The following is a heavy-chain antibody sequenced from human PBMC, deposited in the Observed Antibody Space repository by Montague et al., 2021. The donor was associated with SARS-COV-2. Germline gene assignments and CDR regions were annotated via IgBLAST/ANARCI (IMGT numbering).Heavy chain of an antibody. CDR3: ARLGDGIVPSPILGLGPYYSFYYMDV. J-gene: IGHJ6*03. D-gene: IGHD2-2*02. V-gene: IGHV4-34*01. CDR1: GTSFSGYY. Sequence: SETLSLTCAVHGTSFSGYYWNWIRQPPGKGLEWIGEINHGGSTKYSPSLKSRLTIPADTSRNQFSLKVSSVTAADTAIYYCARLGDGIVPSPILGLGPYYSFYYMDVWGKGTTVTVSS. CDR2: INHGGST.